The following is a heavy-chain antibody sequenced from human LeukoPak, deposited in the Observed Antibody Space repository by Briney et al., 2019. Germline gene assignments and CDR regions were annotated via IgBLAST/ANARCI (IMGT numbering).Heavy chain of an antibody. Sequence: RGSLRLSCVASGFTFSTYIMNWVRQTTGKGLEWVSGLSPSGDIKYYADSVKGRLTMSRENSQNMLSLEVISLTTADTAVYYCARGGAWIRFGEWSQGTLVTVSS. CDR3: ARGGAWIRFGE. J-gene: IGHJ4*02. CDR1: GFTFSTYI. D-gene: IGHD3-10*01. V-gene: IGHV3-23*01. CDR2: LSPSGDIK.